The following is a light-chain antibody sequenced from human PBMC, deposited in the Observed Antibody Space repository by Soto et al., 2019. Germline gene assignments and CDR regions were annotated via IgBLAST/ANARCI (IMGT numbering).Light chain of an antibody. J-gene: IGLJ2*01. CDR2: DVT. CDR1: SGDVGAYDR. V-gene: IGLV2-11*01. CDR3: SSYRTGSRV. Sequence: QSALTQPRSVSGSPGQSVTISCTGTSGDVGAYDRVSWYQHHPTKAPKLIIYDVTNRPSGVPYRFSGSKSGSTASLTISGLQAEDEADYYCSSYRTGSRVFGGGTKLTVL.